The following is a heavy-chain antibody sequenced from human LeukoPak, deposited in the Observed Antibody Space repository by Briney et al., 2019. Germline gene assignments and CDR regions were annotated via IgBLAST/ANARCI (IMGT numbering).Heavy chain of an antibody. CDR2: INHSGST. V-gene: IGHV4-34*01. CDR3: ARGRYDFWSGYQAYHGMDV. Sequence: SETLSLTCAVYGGSFSGYYWSWIRQPPGKGLEWIGEINHSGSTNYNPSLKSRVTISVDTSKSQFSLKLSSVTAADTAVYYCARGRYDFWSGYQAYHGMDVWGQGTTVTVSS. J-gene: IGHJ6*02. CDR1: GGSFSGYY. D-gene: IGHD3-3*01.